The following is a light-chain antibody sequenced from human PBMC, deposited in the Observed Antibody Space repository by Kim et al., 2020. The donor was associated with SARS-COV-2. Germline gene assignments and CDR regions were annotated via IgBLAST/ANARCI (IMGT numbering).Light chain of an antibody. CDR1: KSDVGRYNS. CDR3: TSYTRSDTWV. J-gene: IGLJ3*02. CDR2: DVN. V-gene: IGLV2-14*03. Sequence: QSALTQPASVSGSPGQSITISCTGTKSDVGRYNSVSWYQHHPGKAPKLMIYDVNERPSGISNRFSGSRSGNTASLTISGLQAEDEADYYCTSYTRSDTWVFGGGTKLTVL.